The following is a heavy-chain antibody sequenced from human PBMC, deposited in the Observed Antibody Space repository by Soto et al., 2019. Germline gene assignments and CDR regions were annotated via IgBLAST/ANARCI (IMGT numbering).Heavy chain of an antibody. D-gene: IGHD6-6*01. CDR3: ARAGAARPYNWFDP. Sequence: ASVKVSCKASGYTVTSYGISWVRQAPGQGLEWMGWISAYNGNTNYAQKLQGRVTMTTDTSTSTAYMELRSLRSDDTAVYYCARAGAARPYNWFDPWGQGTLVTVSS. V-gene: IGHV1-18*04. CDR1: GYTVTSYG. CDR2: ISAYNGNT. J-gene: IGHJ5*02.